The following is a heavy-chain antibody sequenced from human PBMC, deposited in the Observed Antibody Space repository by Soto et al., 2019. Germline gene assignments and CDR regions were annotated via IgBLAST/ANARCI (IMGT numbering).Heavy chain of an antibody. Sequence: SETLSLTCTVSGGSISSYYWSWIRQPPGKGLEWIGYIYYSGSTNYNPSLKSRVTISVDTSKNQFSLKLSSVTAADTAGYYCDRPHAGSSGWDTWFDPRRHGTLVLVSS. CDR2: IYYSGST. J-gene: IGHJ5*02. V-gene: IGHV4-59*01. CDR3: DRPHAGSSGWDTWFDP. CDR1: GGSISSYY. D-gene: IGHD6-25*01.